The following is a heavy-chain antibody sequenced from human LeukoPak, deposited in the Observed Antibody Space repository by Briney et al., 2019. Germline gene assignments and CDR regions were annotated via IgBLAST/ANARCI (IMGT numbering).Heavy chain of an antibody. V-gene: IGHV4-34*01. CDR1: GGSISSYY. CDR2: INHSGST. J-gene: IGHJ6*02. D-gene: IGHD5-12*01. CDR3: ARGRYSGYGGYYYYYGMDV. Sequence: SETLSLTCTVSGGSISSYYWSWIRQPPGKGLEWIGEINHSGSTNYNPSLKSRVTISVDTSKNQFSLKLSSVTAADTAVYYCARGRYSGYGGYYYYYGMDVWGQGTTVTVSS.